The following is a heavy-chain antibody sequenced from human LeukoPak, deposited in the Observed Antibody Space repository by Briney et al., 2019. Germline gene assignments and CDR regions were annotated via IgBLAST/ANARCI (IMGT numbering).Heavy chain of an antibody. Sequence: PSETLSLNGSVSAFSIRSEYYWGWIRQPPGKGLERIGTINHGGRTYSNPSLESRVTIAVDTTKNQFDLKLRSLTGADTAVYYRARDLWGPPPDEGGQGTLVT. D-gene: IGHD2-21*01. CDR3: ARDLWGPPPDE. CDR2: INHGGRT. V-gene: IGHV4-38-2*02. J-gene: IGHJ4*02. CDR1: AFSIRSEYY.